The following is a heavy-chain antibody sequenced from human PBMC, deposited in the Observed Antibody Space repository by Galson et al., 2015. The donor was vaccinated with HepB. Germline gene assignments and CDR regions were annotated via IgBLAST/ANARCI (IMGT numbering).Heavy chain of an antibody. V-gene: IGHV1-18*01. CDR1: GYTFTSYG. J-gene: IGHJ4*02. D-gene: IGHD4-17*01. CDR3: AREVYGDGDYPHFDY. Sequence: SVKVSCKASGYTFTSYGLSWVRQAPGQGLEWVGRIDPYQGNTNYAQNLQGRVTMTTDTSTNTAYMELRSLRSDDTAVYYCAREVYGDGDYPHFDYWGQGTLVTVSS. CDR2: IDPYQGNT.